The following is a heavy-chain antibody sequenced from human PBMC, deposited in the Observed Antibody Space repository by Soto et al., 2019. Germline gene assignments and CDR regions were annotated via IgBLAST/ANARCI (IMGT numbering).Heavy chain of an antibody. Sequence: ASVKVSCKASGYTFSSYYMQWVRQSPGRGLEWMGIMNPSGGSTSYAQKFQGRVTMTRDTSKSTVYMELSSLRSEDTAVYYCARDFGYYDSSGYYYLDWFDPWGQGTLVTVSS. J-gene: IGHJ5*02. CDR1: GYTFSSYY. CDR2: MNPSGGST. CDR3: ARDFGYYDSSGYYYLDWFDP. D-gene: IGHD3-22*01. V-gene: IGHV1-46*01.